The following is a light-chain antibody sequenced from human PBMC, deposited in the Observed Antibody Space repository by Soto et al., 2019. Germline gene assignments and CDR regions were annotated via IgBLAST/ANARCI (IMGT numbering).Light chain of an antibody. CDR1: QTIDNT. CDR2: GAS. V-gene: IGKV3-15*01. Sequence: EIVLTQSPGTLSLSPGERATLSCRASQTIDNTLAWYQRKPGQAPRLLIYGASTRATDIPARFSGSGSGTEFTLTISSLQSEDFAVYYCQQYYNWPRTFGQGTKVDTK. CDR3: QQYYNWPRT. J-gene: IGKJ1*01.